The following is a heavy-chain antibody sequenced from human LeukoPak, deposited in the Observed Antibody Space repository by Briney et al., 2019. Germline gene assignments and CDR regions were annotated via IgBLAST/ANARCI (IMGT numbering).Heavy chain of an antibody. Sequence: ASVKVSXKASGYTFTSYGISWVRQAPGQGLEWMGWISAYNGNTNYAQKLQGRVTMTTDTSTSTAYMELRSLRSDDTAVYYCARLIGVGYSSSSNFDYWGQGTLVTVSS. CDR2: ISAYNGNT. J-gene: IGHJ4*02. CDR1: GYTFTSYG. CDR3: ARLIGVGYSSSSNFDY. D-gene: IGHD6-6*01. V-gene: IGHV1-18*01.